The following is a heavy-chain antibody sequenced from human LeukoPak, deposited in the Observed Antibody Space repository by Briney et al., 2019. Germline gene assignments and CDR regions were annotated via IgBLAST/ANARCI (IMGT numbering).Heavy chain of an antibody. J-gene: IGHJ6*03. Sequence: ASVKVSCKASGYTFTSYDINWVRQATGQGLEWMGWMNPNSGNTGYAQKFQGRVTMTRDTSISTAYMELSRLRSDDTAVYYCARDLGYCSSTSCYESYMDVWGKGTTVTVSS. V-gene: IGHV1-8*01. CDR3: ARDLGYCSSTSCYESYMDV. CDR2: MNPNSGNT. D-gene: IGHD2-2*01. CDR1: GYTFTSYD.